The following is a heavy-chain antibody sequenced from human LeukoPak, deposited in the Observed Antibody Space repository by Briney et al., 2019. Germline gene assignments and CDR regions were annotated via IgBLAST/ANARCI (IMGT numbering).Heavy chain of an antibody. CDR1: GYTFTSYD. Sequence: GAPVKVSCKASGYTFTSYDINWVRQATGQGLEWMGWMNPNSGNTGYAQKFQGRVTMTRNTSISTAYMELSSLRSEDTAVYYCAQRVGYCSSTSCYNWFDPWGQGTLVTVSS. CDR3: AQRVGYCSSTSCYNWFDP. CDR2: MNPNSGNT. D-gene: IGHD2-2*01. V-gene: IGHV1-8*01. J-gene: IGHJ5*02.